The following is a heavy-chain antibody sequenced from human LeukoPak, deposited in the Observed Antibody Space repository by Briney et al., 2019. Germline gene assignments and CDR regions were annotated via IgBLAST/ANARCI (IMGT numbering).Heavy chain of an antibody. CDR3: ARGWARSEGPPNWGKYAFDI. D-gene: IGHD7-27*01. CDR1: GYTFTGYY. CDR2: INPSGGST. Sequence: GASVKVSCKASGYTFTGYYMHWVRQAPGQGLEWMGIINPSGGSTSYAQKFQGRVTMTRDTSTSTVYMELSSLRSEDTAVYYCARGWARSEGPPNWGKYAFDIWGQGTMVTVSS. V-gene: IGHV1-46*01. J-gene: IGHJ3*02.